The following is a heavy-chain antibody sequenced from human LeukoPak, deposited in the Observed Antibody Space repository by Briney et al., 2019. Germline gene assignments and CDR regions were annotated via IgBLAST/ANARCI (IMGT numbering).Heavy chain of an antibody. CDR2: INTDGSTT. CDR3: ARGRGGSYHY. Sequence: GGSLRLSCAASGFTFSNDWMHWVRQAPGKGLVWVSRINTDGSTTTYADSVKGQFTISRDNAKNTLYLQMNSLRVEDTAVYYCARGRGGSYHYWGQGTLVTASS. CDR1: GFTFSNDW. D-gene: IGHD1-26*01. V-gene: IGHV3-74*01. J-gene: IGHJ4*02.